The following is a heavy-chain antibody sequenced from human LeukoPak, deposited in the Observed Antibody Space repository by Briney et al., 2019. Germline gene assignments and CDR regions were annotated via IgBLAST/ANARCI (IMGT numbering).Heavy chain of an antibody. CDR3: ARDIVATSGDAFDI. Sequence: GGSLILSCAASGFTFSSYSMNWVPQAPGKGLEWVSSIRSSSSYIYYADSVKGRFTISRDNAKNSLYLQMNSLRAEDTAVYYCARDIVATSGDAFDIWGQGTMVTVSS. CDR1: GFTFSSYS. J-gene: IGHJ3*02. V-gene: IGHV3-21*01. D-gene: IGHD5-12*01. CDR2: IRSSSSYI.